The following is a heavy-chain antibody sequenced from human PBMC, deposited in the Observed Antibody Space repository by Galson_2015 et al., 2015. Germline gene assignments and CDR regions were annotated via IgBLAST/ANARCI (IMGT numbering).Heavy chain of an antibody. Sequence: SLRLSCAASGFTFSSYGMHWVRQAPGKGLEWVAVISYDGSNKYYADSVKGRFTISRDNSKNTLYLQMNSLRAEDTAVYYCAKDMDSSGWGFDYWGQGTLVTVSS. CDR3: AKDMDSSGWGFDY. CDR2: ISYDGSNK. CDR1: GFTFSSYG. V-gene: IGHV3-30*18. D-gene: IGHD6-19*01. J-gene: IGHJ4*02.